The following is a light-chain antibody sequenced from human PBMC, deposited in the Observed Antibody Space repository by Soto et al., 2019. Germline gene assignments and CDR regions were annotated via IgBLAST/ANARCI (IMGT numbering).Light chain of an antibody. CDR3: QQLNYYPIT. CDR1: RGVDSF. Sequence: GDRVTITCRASRGVDSFLAWYQQRPGKAPNLLIYDSSTLQSGVPSRFSGSGSGTDFTLTISSLQAEDFATCYCQQLNYYPITFGGGTKVEIK. V-gene: IGKV1-9*01. J-gene: IGKJ4*01. CDR2: DSS.